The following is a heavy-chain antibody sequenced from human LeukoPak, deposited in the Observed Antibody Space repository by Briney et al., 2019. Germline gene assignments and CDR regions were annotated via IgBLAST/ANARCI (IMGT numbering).Heavy chain of an antibody. V-gene: IGHV3-23*01. CDR1: GFTFSSHS. CDR3: ARGGWYTSSWYENAFDI. CDR2: ISPSGDST. Sequence: GGSVRLSCAASGFTFSSHSMSWVRQPPGEGLEWVAAISPSGDSTTYRDSVKGQFTISRDNSRNRLYLQMNSLRAEDTAVYYCARGGWYTSSWYENAFDIWGQGTMVTVSS. J-gene: IGHJ3*02. D-gene: IGHD6-13*01.